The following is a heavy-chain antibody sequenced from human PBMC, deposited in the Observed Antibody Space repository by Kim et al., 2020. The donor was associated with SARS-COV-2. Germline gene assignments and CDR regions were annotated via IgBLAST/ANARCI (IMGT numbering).Heavy chain of an antibody. Sequence: SETLSLTCTVSGGSISSSSYYWGWIRQPPGKGLEWIGSIYYSGSTYYNPSLKSRITIFADTSKNQLALKLSSVTAADTAVYYCARSRAPGYCTNGVCYRLDYCMDGWGQGTTVTVSS. CDR1: GGSISSSSYY. J-gene: IGHJ6*02. CDR2: IYYSGST. V-gene: IGHV4-39*01. CDR3: ARSRAPGYCTNGVCYRLDYCMDG. D-gene: IGHD2-8*01.